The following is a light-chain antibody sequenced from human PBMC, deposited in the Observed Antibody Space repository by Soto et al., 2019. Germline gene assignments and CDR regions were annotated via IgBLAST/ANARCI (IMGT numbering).Light chain of an antibody. CDR3: SSYAGSIQVV. V-gene: IGLV2-8*01. CDR1: SSDVGGYNY. Sequence: QSALTQPPSASGSPGQSVTISCTGTSSDVGGYNYVSWYQQHPGKAPKLMISEVSKRPSGVPDRFSGSKSGNTASLTVSGLQGEDEADYYCSSYAGSIQVVFGGGTKLTVL. CDR2: EVS. J-gene: IGLJ2*01.